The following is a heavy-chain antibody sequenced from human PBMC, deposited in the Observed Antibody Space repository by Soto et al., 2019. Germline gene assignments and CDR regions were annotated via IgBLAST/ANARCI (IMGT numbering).Heavy chain of an antibody. D-gene: IGHD2-15*01. CDR1: GGSIDDFY. CDR3: ARVYGGSSHDY. V-gene: IGHV4-59*01. CDR2: IYYTGST. J-gene: IGHJ4*02. Sequence: SETLSLTCSASGGSIDDFYWSWIRQPPGKGLEWIGYIYYTGSTKYNPSLKSRVTISIDTSKNQFSLNVTSITAADTGLYHCARVYGGSSHDYWGQGAPVTVSS.